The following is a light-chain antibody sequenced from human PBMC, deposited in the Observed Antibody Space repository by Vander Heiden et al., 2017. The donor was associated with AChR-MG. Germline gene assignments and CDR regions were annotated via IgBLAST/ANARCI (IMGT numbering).Light chain of an antibody. Sequence: EIVMTQSPAILPVSPGERATLSCRASQSISSNLAWYQHKPGQTPRLLIYTASIRATGIPARFSGSGSGTEFTLTISSLQSEDFGIYYCQQNNNWPRTFGQGTKVEIK. CDR3: QQNNNWPRT. CDR2: TAS. J-gene: IGKJ1*01. CDR1: QSISSN. V-gene: IGKV3-15*01.